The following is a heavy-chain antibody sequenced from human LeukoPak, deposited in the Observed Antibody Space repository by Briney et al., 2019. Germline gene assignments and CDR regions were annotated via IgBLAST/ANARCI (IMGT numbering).Heavy chain of an antibody. Sequence: GGSLRLSCAASGFTFSSYEMNWVRQAPGKGLEWVSYISSSGSTIYYADSVEGRFTISRDNAKNTLYLQMNSLRAEDTAVYYCAREVGDSSSWSPENYYMDVWGKGTTVTISS. CDR2: ISSSGSTI. CDR1: GFTFSSYE. V-gene: IGHV3-48*03. D-gene: IGHD6-13*01. CDR3: AREVGDSSSWSPENYYMDV. J-gene: IGHJ6*03.